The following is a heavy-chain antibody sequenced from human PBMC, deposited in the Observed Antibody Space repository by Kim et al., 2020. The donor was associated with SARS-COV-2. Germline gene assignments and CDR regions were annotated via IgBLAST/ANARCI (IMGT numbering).Heavy chain of an antibody. J-gene: IGHJ4*02. CDR2: IIPIFGTT. CDR1: GGSFSSYA. D-gene: IGHD3-22*01. V-gene: IGHV1-69*13. Sequence: SVKVSCKASGGSFSSYAITWLRQAPGQGLEWMGGIIPIFGTTNYAQRFRGRVAINADESTTTAYMELGSLRSEDTAVYYCARGSRSYSDSEGYYWGYFDYWGQGTLVIVSS. CDR3: ARGSRSYSDSEGYYWGYFDY.